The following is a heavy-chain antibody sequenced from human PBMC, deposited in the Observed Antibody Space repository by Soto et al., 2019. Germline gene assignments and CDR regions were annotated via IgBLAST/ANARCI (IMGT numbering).Heavy chain of an antibody. D-gene: IGHD3-3*01. Sequence: DTVSLGCTVSGGSGSSSRYYWGWIQQVPREGLEWIGSIYYSGSTYYNPSLKSRVTISVDTSKNQFSLKLSSVTAADTAVYYCARLGYDFWSGYPGPFDYWGQGTLVTVSS. V-gene: IGHV4-39*01. CDR2: IYYSGST. J-gene: IGHJ4*02. CDR1: GGSGSSSRYY. CDR3: ARLGYDFWSGYPGPFDY.